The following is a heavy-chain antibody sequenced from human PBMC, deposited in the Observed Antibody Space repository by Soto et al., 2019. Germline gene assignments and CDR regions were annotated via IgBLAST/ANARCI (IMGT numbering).Heavy chain of an antibody. D-gene: IGHD6-13*01. CDR1: GGSVSSGSYY. V-gene: IGHV4-61*01. CDR2: IYYSGST. CDR3: ARDRIAAAGTGVDP. J-gene: IGHJ5*02. Sequence: ETLSLTCTVSGGSVSSGSYYWSWIRQPPGKGLEWIGYIYYSGSTNYNPSLKSRVTISVDTSKNQFSLKLSSVTAADTAVYYCARDRIAAAGTGVDPWGQGTLVTVSS.